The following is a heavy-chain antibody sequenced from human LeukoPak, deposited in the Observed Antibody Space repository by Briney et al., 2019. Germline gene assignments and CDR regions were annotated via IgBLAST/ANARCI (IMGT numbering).Heavy chain of an antibody. Sequence: GGSLRLSCAASGFTFDDYAKHWVRQAPGKGLEWVSGISWNSGSIGYADSVKGRFTISRDNAKNSLYLQMNRLRAEDTALYYCAKDRGIAVARTYDAFDIWGQGTMVTVSS. D-gene: IGHD6-19*01. CDR3: AKDRGIAVARTYDAFDI. CDR2: ISWNSGSI. V-gene: IGHV3-9*01. CDR1: GFTFDDYA. J-gene: IGHJ3*02.